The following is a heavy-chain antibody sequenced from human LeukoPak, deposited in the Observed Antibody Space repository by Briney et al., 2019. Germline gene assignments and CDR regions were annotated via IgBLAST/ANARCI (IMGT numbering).Heavy chain of an antibody. CDR2: IRSKTEGGST. V-gene: IGHV3-15*01. J-gene: IGHJ5*02. CDR1: GFTFTNAR. D-gene: IGHD6-19*01. Sequence: GGSLRLSCAVSGFTFTNARMSWVRQAPGKGLEWVGRIRSKTEGGSTDYAGYVKGRFTISRDDSKNTLYLQMNSLKSEDTAVYHCSTDSYSSGWQAWGQGTLVTVSS. CDR3: STDSYSSGWQA.